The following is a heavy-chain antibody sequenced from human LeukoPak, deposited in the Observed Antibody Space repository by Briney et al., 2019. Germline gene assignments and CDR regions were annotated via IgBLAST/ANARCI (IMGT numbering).Heavy chain of an antibody. CDR3: ARNSGSVDY. V-gene: IGHV3-23*01. CDR1: GFTFSNYA. CDR2: INDRGIAT. Sequence: GGSLRLSCAASGFTFSNYAMSWVRQAPGKGLEWVSTINDRGIATYYADSVKGRFTISRDNSKNTLSLQVSSLRAEDTAVYYCARNSGSVDYWGQGTLVTVSS. J-gene: IGHJ4*02. D-gene: IGHD6-19*01.